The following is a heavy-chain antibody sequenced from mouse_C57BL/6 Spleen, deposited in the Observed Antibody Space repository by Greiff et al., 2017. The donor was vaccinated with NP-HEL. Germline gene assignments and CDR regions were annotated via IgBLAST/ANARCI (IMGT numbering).Heavy chain of an antibody. J-gene: IGHJ4*01. D-gene: IGHD1-1*01. Sequence: VKLVESGPGLVAPSQSLSITCTVSGFSFPSYAISWVRQPPGKGLEWLGVLWTGGGTNYNSALKSRLSISKDNSKSQVFLKMNSLQTDDTARYYCARIDYGSSYAMDYWGQGTSVTVSS. CDR2: LWTGGGT. CDR1: GFSFPSYA. V-gene: IGHV2-9-1*01. CDR3: ARIDYGSSYAMDY.